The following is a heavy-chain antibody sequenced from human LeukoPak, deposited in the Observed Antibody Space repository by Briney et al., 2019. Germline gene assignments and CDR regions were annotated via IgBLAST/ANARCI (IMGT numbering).Heavy chain of an antibody. V-gene: IGHV4-34*01. D-gene: IGHD1-26*01. CDR1: GGSFSGYH. Sequence: SEILSLTCAVYGGSFSGYHWTWVRQSPVKGLEWIGEITYSEDTKYNPSLESRCTISIDASKNQFSLKLNSLTVADSAVYYCARGPLGWGHYYYMDVWGEGTTVIVSS. J-gene: IGHJ6*03. CDR3: ARGPLGWGHYYYMDV. CDR2: ITYSEDT.